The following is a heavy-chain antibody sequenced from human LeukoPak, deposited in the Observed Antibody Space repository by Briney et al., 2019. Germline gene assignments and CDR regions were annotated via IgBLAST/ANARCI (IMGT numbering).Heavy chain of an antibody. CDR1: GYTFTSYG. CDR2: ISAYNGNT. D-gene: IGHD3-3*01. CDR3: ARDGLLDHYDSWSGLISARYYFDY. J-gene: IGHJ4*02. Sequence: GASVKVSCKASGYTFTSYGISWVRQAPGQGLEWMGWISAYNGNTNYAQKLQGRVTMTTDTSTSTAYMELRSLRSDDTAVYYCARDGLLDHYDSWSGLISARYYFDYWGQGTLVTVSS. V-gene: IGHV1-18*01.